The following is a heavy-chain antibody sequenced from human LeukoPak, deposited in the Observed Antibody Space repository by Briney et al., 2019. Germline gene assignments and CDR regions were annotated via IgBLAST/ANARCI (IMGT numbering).Heavy chain of an antibody. CDR3: AKDADYGSGSYRSHIDY. V-gene: IGHV3-9*01. J-gene: IGHJ4*02. Sequence: GGSLRLSCAASGFTFDDYAMHWVRQAPGKGLEWVSGISWNSGSIGYADSVKGRFTISRDNAKNSLYLQMNSLRAEDTALYYCAKDADYGSGSYRSHIDYWGQGTLVTVSS. CDR1: GFTFDDYA. CDR2: ISWNSGSI. D-gene: IGHD3-10*01.